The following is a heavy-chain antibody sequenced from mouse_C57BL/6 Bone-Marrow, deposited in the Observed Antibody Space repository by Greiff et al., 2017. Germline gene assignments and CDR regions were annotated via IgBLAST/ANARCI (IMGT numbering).Heavy chain of an antibody. V-gene: IGHV1-52*01. CDR3: ARSGYYYGSSPAWFAY. CDR1: GYTFTSYW. CDR2: IDPSDSET. J-gene: IGHJ3*01. Sequence: VQLQQPGAELVRPGSSVKLSCKASGYTFTSYWMHWVKQRPIQGLEWIGNIDPSDSETHYNQKFKDKATLTVDKSSSTAYMQLSSLTSEDSAVYYCARSGYYYGSSPAWFAYWGQGTLVTVSA. D-gene: IGHD1-1*01.